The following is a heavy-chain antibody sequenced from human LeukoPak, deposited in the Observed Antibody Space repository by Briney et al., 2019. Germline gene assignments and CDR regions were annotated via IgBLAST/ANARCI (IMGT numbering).Heavy chain of an antibody. CDR2: IRYDGSNK. V-gene: IGHV3-30*02. CDR3: ARDSRFGVVGCQAFDL. J-gene: IGHJ3*01. CDR1: GLTFSSYG. D-gene: IGHD3-3*01. Sequence: PGGSLRLSCRVSGLTFSSYGMHWVRQAPGKGLEWVAFIRYDGSNKYYVDSVKGRFTISRDNAKNSLYLQMNSLRAEDTAVHYCARDSRFGVVGCQAFDLWGQGAMVTVSS.